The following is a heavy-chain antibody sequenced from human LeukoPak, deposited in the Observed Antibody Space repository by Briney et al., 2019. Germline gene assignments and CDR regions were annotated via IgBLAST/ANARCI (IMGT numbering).Heavy chain of an antibody. D-gene: IGHD3-16*02. CDR1: GFSFKDYW. V-gene: IGHV3-7*01. J-gene: IGHJ4*02. CDR2: IEPDGSGK. Sequence: GGSLRLSCEASGFSFKDYWMSWVRQGPGKGLEWVADIEPDGSGKTYVDSVKGRFTISRDNSKNTLYLQMNSLRAEDTAVYYCARDMGYQYFDYWGQGTLVTVSS. CDR3: ARDMGYQYFDY.